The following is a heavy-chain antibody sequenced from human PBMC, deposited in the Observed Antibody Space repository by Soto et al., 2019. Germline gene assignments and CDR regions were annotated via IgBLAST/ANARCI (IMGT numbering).Heavy chain of an antibody. J-gene: IGHJ4*02. CDR2: INHSGST. CDR1: GGSFSGYY. Sequence: PSETLSLTCAVYGGSFSGYYWSWIRQPPGKGLEWIGEINHSGSTNYNPSLKSRVTISVDTSKNQFSLKLSSVTAADTAVYYCARSYGYVWGTFDYWGQGTLVTVSS. D-gene: IGHD3-16*01. CDR3: ARSYGYVWGTFDY. V-gene: IGHV4-34*01.